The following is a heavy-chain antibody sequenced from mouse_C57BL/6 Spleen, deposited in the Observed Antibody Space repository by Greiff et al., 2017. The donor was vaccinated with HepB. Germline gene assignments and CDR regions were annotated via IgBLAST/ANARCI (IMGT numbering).Heavy chain of an antibody. CDR3: ARRWEGY. Sequence: QVQLQQSGAELARPGASVKLSCKASGYTFTSYGISWVKQRTGQGLEWIGEIYPRSGNTYYNEKFKGKATLTADKSSSTAYMELRSLTSEDSAVYFCARRWEGYWGQGTTLTVSS. D-gene: IGHD4-1*01. J-gene: IGHJ2*01. V-gene: IGHV1-81*01. CDR2: IYPRSGNT. CDR1: GYTFTSYG.